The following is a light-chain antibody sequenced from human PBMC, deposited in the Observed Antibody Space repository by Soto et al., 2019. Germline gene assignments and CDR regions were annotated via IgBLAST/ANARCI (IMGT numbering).Light chain of an antibody. Sequence: EIVLTQSPATLSLSLGERASLCCRASQSVGSSLAWYQQKPGQAPRILINDSSNRATGIPARFSGSGSGTDFTLTISRLEPEDFEVYYCQQRNDWPLTFGGGTKVDIK. V-gene: IGKV3-11*01. CDR2: DSS. CDR1: QSVGSS. J-gene: IGKJ4*01. CDR3: QQRNDWPLT.